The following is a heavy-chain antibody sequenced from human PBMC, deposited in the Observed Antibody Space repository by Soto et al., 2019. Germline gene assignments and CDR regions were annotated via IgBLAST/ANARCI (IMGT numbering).Heavy chain of an antibody. V-gene: IGHV1-18*01. Sequence: ASVKVSCKASGYTFTSYGISWVRQAPGQGLEWMGWISAYNGNTNYAQKLQGRVTMTTDTSTSTAYMELRSLRSDDTAVYYCARDPHSSSWGYYFDYWGQGTLVTVSS. CDR1: GYTFTSYG. J-gene: IGHJ4*02. CDR3: ARDPHSSSWGYYFDY. CDR2: ISAYNGNT. D-gene: IGHD6-13*01.